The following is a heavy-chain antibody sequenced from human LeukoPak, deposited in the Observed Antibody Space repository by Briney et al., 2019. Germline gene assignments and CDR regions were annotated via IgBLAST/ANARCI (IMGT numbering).Heavy chain of an antibody. D-gene: IGHD3-9*01. CDR2: IIPILGIA. CDR3: ASGSDDILTGYYRFDY. J-gene: IGHJ4*02. Sequence: SVKVSCKASGGTFSSYAISWVRQAPGQGLEWMGRIIPILGIANYAQKFQGRVTITADKSTSTAYMELSSLRSEDTAVYYWASGSDDILTGYYRFDYWGQGTLVTVSS. V-gene: IGHV1-69*04. CDR1: GGTFSSYA.